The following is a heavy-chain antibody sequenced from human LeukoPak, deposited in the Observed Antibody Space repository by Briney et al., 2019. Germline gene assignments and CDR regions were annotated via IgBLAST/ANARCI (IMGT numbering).Heavy chain of an antibody. CDR2: IYPGDSDT. D-gene: IGHD3-3*01. V-gene: IGHV5-51*01. CDR3: ARHRVFWSGYHDHYMDV. J-gene: IGHJ6*03. Sequence: GESLKISCKGSGYSFTSYRIGWVRQMPGKGLEWMGIIYPGDSDTRYSPSFQGQVTISADKSISTAYLQWSSLKASDTAMYYCARHRVFWSGYHDHYMDVWGNGTTVTVSS. CDR1: GYSFTSYR.